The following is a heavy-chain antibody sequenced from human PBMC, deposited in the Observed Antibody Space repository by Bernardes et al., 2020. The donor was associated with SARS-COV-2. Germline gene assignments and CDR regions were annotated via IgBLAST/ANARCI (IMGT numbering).Heavy chain of an antibody. V-gene: IGHV1-18*01. D-gene: IGHD3-16*01. CDR2: ISAHTGNT. CDR3: ARGLHLGELTDY. Sequence: ASVKVSCKASGYTFRTFGITWVRQAPGQGLEWMGRISAHTGNTDYAQKFQGRVTLTTDTSTNTAYMELRSLRSDDTAVYYCARGLHLGELTDYWGHGTLVTVSS. CDR1: GYTFRTFG. J-gene: IGHJ4*01.